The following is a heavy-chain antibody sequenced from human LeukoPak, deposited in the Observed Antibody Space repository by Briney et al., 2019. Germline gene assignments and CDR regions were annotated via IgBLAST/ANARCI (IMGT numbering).Heavy chain of an antibody. V-gene: IGHV3-30*03. CDR1: GFTFSSYG. J-gene: IGHJ4*02. CDR2: ISYDGSNK. Sequence: GGSLRLSCAASGFTFSSYGMHWVRQAPGKGLEWVAVISYDGSNKYYADSVKGRFTISRDNSKNTLYLQMNSLRAEDTAVYYCARDLDIVATIKGDYWGQGTLVTVSS. CDR3: ARDLDIVATIKGDY. D-gene: IGHD5-12*01.